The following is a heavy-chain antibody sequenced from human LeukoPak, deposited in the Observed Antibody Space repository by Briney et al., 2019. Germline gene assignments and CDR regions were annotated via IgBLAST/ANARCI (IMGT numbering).Heavy chain of an antibody. V-gene: IGHV3-20*04. Sequence: PGGSLRLSCAASGFTFDDYGMSWVRQAPGKGLEWVSGINWNGGSTGYADSVKGRSTISRDNAKNSLYLQMNSLRADDTALYYCARGGWFGELLFDYWGQGTLVTVSS. CDR1: GFTFDDYG. D-gene: IGHD3-10*01. CDR3: ARGGWFGELLFDY. J-gene: IGHJ4*02. CDR2: INWNGGST.